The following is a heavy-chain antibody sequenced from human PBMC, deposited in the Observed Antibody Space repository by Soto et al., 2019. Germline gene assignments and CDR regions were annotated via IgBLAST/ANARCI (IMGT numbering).Heavy chain of an antibody. CDR3: ARDQPGYSYGYGLGY. V-gene: IGHV3-21*01. CDR2: ISSSSSYI. J-gene: IGHJ4*02. CDR1: GFPFRSHS. Sequence: GSLRLSCAASGFPFRSHSLNWVRPAPGKGLEWVSSISSSSSYIYYADSVKGRFTISRDNAKNPLYLQMNSLRAEDTAVYYCARDQPGYSYGYGLGYWGQGTLVTVSS. D-gene: IGHD5-18*01.